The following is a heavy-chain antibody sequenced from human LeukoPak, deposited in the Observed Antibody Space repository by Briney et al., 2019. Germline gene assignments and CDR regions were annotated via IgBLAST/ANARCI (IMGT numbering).Heavy chain of an antibody. CDR1: GFTFSGYW. D-gene: IGHD6-13*01. J-gene: IGHJ3*02. Sequence: GGSLRLSCAASGFTFSGYWMNWVRQAPGKGLEWVANIKLDGSETHYADSVEGRFTISRDNARNSLYLQMHSLRVEDTAVYYCARDTFPSIAAVGYDALDIWSQGTMVIVSS. CDR2: IKLDGSET. V-gene: IGHV3-7*01. CDR3: ARDTFPSIAAVGYDALDI.